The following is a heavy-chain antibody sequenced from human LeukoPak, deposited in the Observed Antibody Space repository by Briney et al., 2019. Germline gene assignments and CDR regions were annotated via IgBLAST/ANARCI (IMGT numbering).Heavy chain of an antibody. CDR2: ISSGSDYI. V-gene: IGHV3-21*01. CDR1: GFTFTSYI. Sequence: PGGSLRLSCAASGFTFTSYIMNWVRQAPGKGLEWVSSISSGSDYIYYADSVKGRFTISRDNAKNSLFLQMNSLRAEDTAVYYCARDYYGDYYFDYWGQGTLVTVSS. D-gene: IGHD4-17*01. J-gene: IGHJ4*02. CDR3: ARDYYGDYYFDY.